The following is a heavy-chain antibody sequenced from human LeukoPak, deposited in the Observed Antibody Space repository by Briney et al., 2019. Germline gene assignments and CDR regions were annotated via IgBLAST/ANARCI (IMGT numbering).Heavy chain of an antibody. J-gene: IGHJ4*02. D-gene: IGHD6-13*01. CDR1: GGSISSSSSY. CDR2: IYYSGST. V-gene: IGHV4-39*01. Sequence: SETLSLTCTVSGGSISSSSSYWGWIRQPPGKGLEWIGGIYYSGSTYYNPSLKSRVTISVDTSKNQFSLKLSSVTAADTAVYYCARRARATAGGDYFDYWGQGTLVTVSS. CDR3: ARRARATAGGDYFDY.